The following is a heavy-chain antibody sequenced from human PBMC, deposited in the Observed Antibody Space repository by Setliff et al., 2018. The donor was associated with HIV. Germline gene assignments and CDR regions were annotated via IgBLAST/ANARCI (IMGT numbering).Heavy chain of an antibody. J-gene: IGHJ5*02. D-gene: IGHD1-1*01. Sequence: SETPSLTCAVSGYSIRSGYYWGWIRQSPGKGLEWIGSIFHSGSTYTSPSLRSRVTMSVDTSKNQFSLNLNSVTAADTAVYYCARWMTSRINRRHLRGDWFDPWGQGSLVTVSS. V-gene: IGHV4-38-2*01. CDR1: GYSIRSGYY. CDR2: IFHSGST. CDR3: ARWMTSRINRRHLRGDWFDP.